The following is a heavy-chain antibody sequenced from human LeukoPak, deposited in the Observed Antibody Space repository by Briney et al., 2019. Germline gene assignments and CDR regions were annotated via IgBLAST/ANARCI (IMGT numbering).Heavy chain of an antibody. CDR2: ISSSGSTI. D-gene: IGHD6-13*01. CDR3: ARSQGQQLVLNY. CDR1: GFTFSDYY. V-gene: IGHV3-11*01. Sequence: GGPLRLSCAASGFTFSDYYMSWIRKAPGKGLEWVSYISSSGSTIYYADSVRGRFTISRDNAKNSLYLQMNSLRAEDTAVYYCARSQGQQLVLNYWGQGTLVTVSS. J-gene: IGHJ4*02.